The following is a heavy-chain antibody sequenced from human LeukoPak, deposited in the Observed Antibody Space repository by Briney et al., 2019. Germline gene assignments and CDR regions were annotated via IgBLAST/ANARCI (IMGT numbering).Heavy chain of an antibody. Sequence: SDTLSLTCAVSGYSISSSNWWGWIRQPPGKGLEWIGYIYYSGSTYYNPSLKSRVTMSVDTSKNQFSLKLSSVTAVDMAVYYCARNVDTVMVGGGWFDPWGQGTLVTVSS. J-gene: IGHJ5*02. CDR3: ARNVDTVMVGGGWFDP. CDR1: GYSISSSNW. V-gene: IGHV4-28*01. D-gene: IGHD5-18*01. CDR2: IYYSGST.